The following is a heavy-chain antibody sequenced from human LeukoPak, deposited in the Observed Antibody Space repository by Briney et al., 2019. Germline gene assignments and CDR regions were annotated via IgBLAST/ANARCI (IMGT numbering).Heavy chain of an antibody. D-gene: IGHD6-13*01. V-gene: IGHV3-48*01. Sequence: PGGSLRLSCAASGFTFSSSSMNWVRQAPGKGLEWVSYITASSSTEYYADSVKGRFTISRDNSKNTMYLQMNSLRAEDTAVYYCAKPPPVYSITWQTYYFHYWGQGTLVTVSS. CDR2: ITASSSTE. J-gene: IGHJ4*02. CDR1: GFTFSSSS. CDR3: AKPPPVYSITWQTYYFHY.